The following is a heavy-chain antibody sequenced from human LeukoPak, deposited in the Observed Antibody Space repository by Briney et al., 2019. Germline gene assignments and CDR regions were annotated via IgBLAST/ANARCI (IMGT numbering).Heavy chain of an antibody. CDR2: IYYSGST. V-gene: IGHV4-61*01. CDR1: GGSVSSGSYY. J-gene: IGHJ4*02. Sequence: PSETLSLTCTVSGGSVSSGSYYWSWIRQPPGKGLEWIGYIYYSGSTNYNPSLKSRVTISVDTSMNQFSLKLSSVTAADTAVYYCARYPGGSSWYVGLFDYWGQGTLVTVSS. CDR3: ARYPGGSSWYVGLFDY. D-gene: IGHD6-13*01.